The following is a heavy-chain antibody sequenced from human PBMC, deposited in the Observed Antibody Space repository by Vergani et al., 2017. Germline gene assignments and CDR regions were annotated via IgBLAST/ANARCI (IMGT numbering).Heavy chain of an antibody. CDR3: AREPPALLYYYGMDV. CDR2: ISSSSSYI. Sequence: EVQLVESGGGLVKPGGSLRLSCAASGFTFSSYSMNWVRQAPGKGLEWVSSISSSSSYIYYADSVKGRFTISRDNAKNSLYLQMNSLRAEDTAVYYCAREPPALLYYYGMDVWGQGTTVTVSS. V-gene: IGHV3-21*01. J-gene: IGHJ6*02. CDR1: GFTFSSYS.